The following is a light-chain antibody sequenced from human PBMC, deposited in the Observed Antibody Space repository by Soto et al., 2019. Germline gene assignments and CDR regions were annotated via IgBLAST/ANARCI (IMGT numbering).Light chain of an antibody. Sequence: EIVLTQSPGTLSLSPGERATLSCRASPSVSSSYLAWYQQKPGQAPRLLIYGASSRATGIPDRFSGSGSGTDFTLTISRLEPEDFAVYYCQQYGSSPWITFGPGTKVDIK. J-gene: IGKJ3*01. CDR1: PSVSSSY. CDR3: QQYGSSPWIT. V-gene: IGKV3-20*01. CDR2: GAS.